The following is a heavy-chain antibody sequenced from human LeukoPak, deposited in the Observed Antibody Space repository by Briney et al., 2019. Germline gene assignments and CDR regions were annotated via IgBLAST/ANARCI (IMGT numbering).Heavy chain of an antibody. Sequence: SGPTLVNPTQTLTLTCTFSGFSLSTSGMCVSWIRQPPGKALEWLARIDWDDDKYYSTSLKTRLTISKDTSKNQVVLTMTNMDPVDTATYYCARILASSGGGYDAFDIWGQGTMVTVSS. V-gene: IGHV2-70*11. CDR1: GFSLSTSGMC. CDR3: ARILASSGGGYDAFDI. D-gene: IGHD6-19*01. CDR2: IDWDDDK. J-gene: IGHJ3*02.